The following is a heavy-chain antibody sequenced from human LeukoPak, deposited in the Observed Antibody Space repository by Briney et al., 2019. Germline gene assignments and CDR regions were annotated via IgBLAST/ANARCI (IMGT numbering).Heavy chain of an antibody. CDR1: GGSISSYY. CDR3: AREVAYYDFWSGYRADAFDI. D-gene: IGHD3-3*01. V-gene: IGHV4-59*12. J-gene: IGHJ3*02. Sequence: SETLSLTCTVSGGSISSYYWSWIRQPPGKGLEWIGYIYYSGSTNYNPSLKSRVTISVDTSKNQFSLKLSSVTAADTAVYYCAREVAYYDFWSGYRADAFDIWGQGTMVTVSS. CDR2: IYYSGST.